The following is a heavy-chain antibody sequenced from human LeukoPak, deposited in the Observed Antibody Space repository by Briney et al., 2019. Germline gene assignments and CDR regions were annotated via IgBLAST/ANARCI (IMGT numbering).Heavy chain of an antibody. CDR3: GGGDDNSGYYYYLRY. CDR2: IIPIFGTA. Sequence: SVKVSCKASGGTFSSYAISWVRQAPGQGLEWMGGIIPIFGTANYAQKFQGRVTITADESTSTAYMELSSLRSEDTAVYYCGGGDDNSGYYYYLRYWGQGTLVTVSS. D-gene: IGHD3-22*01. CDR1: GGTFSSYA. V-gene: IGHV1-69*13. J-gene: IGHJ4*02.